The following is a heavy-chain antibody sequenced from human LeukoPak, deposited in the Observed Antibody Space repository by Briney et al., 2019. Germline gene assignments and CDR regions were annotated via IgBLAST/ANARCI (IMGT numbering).Heavy chain of an antibody. CDR1: GYTFTSYG. CDR3: ARSPRPPYYDFWSGYAGWFDP. CDR2: ISAYNGNT. D-gene: IGHD3-3*01. V-gene: IGHV1-18*01. J-gene: IGHJ5*02. Sequence: GASVKVSCKASGYTFTSYGISWVRQAPGQGLEWMGWISAYNGNTNYAQKLQGRVTMTTDTSTSTAYMELRSLRSDDTAVYYCARSPRPPYYDFWSGYAGWFDPWGQGTLVTVSS.